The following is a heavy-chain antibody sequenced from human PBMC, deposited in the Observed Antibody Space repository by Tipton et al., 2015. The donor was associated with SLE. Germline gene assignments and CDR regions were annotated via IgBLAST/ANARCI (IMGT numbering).Heavy chain of an antibody. CDR3: ARGTYYDGHAFDI. CDR1: GFTFSSYG. Sequence: SLRLSCAASGFTFSSYGMHWVRQAPGKGLEWVAVIWYDGSNKYYADSVKGRFTISRDNSKNTLYLQMNSLRAEDTAVYYCARGTYYDGHAFDIWGQGTMVTVSS. D-gene: IGHD3-22*01. V-gene: IGHV3-33*01. CDR2: IWYDGSNK. J-gene: IGHJ3*02.